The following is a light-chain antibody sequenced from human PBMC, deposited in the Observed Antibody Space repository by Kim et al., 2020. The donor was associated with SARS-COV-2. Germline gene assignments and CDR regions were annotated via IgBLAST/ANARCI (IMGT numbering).Light chain of an antibody. CDR2: DAS. CDR3: QQRSNWPTS. CDR1: QSVSSY. J-gene: IGKJ4*01. Sequence: LSPGEGATRSRRASQSVSSYLAWYQQKPGQPPRLLIYDASRSASGIPARFSGSGSGTDFSLTINSLEPEDFAVYYCQQRSNWPTSFGGGTKVDIK. V-gene: IGKV3-11*01.